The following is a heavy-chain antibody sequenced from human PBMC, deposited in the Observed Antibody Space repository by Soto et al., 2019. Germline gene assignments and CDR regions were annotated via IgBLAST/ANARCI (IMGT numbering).Heavy chain of an antibody. CDR2: IYYSGNT. Sequence: SETLSLTCAVSDYSISNGYYWGWIRRPPGKGLEWIGSIYYSGNTYYNPSLKSRVTISVDTSKNQFSLKLNSVTAADTAVYYCARKGYGSGPNWFDSWGQGNLVTVSS. D-gene: IGHD3-10*01. V-gene: IGHV4-38-2*01. CDR3: ARKGYGSGPNWFDS. J-gene: IGHJ5*01. CDR1: DYSISNGYY.